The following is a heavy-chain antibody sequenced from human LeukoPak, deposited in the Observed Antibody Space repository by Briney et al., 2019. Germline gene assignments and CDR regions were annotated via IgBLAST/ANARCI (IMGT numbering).Heavy chain of an antibody. CDR2: INPNSGGT. V-gene: IGHV1-2*02. Sequence: GASVKVSCKASGYTFTGYYMHWVRQAPGQGLEWMGWINPNSGGTNYAQKFQGRVTMTRDTSISTAYMELSRLRSDDTAVYYCARGDTIFGVVIILGSPLSMSGTFDPWGQGTLVTVSS. D-gene: IGHD3-3*01. CDR1: GYTFTGYY. CDR3: ARGDTIFGVVIILGSPLSMSGTFDP. J-gene: IGHJ5*02.